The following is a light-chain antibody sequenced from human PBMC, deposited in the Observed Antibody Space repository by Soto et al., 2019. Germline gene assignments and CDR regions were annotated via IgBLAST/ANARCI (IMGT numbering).Light chain of an antibody. V-gene: IGKV3-20*01. CDR1: QSVSNNY. J-gene: IGKJ3*01. Sequence: EIVLTQSPGTLSLSPGERATLSCRASQSVSNNYLAWYQQKPGQAPRLLIYGASSRATGIPDRFSGSGSGTDFTLTISRLEPEDFAVFYCQQYGISPLSFGPGTKVDIK. CDR2: GAS. CDR3: QQYGISPLS.